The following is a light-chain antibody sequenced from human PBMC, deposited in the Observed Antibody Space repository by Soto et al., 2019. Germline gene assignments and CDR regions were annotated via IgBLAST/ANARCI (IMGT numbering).Light chain of an antibody. V-gene: IGKV3-11*01. CDR2: DAS. J-gene: IGKJ2*01. CDR1: QSVSSY. CDR3: QQRSNWPPYT. Sequence: EIVLTQSPATLSLSPGERATLSCRASQSVSSYLAWYQQKPGQAPRLLLYDASNRATGITARFSGSGSGTDFTLTSSSLEPEDFAVYYCQQRSNWPPYTFGQGTKLEIK.